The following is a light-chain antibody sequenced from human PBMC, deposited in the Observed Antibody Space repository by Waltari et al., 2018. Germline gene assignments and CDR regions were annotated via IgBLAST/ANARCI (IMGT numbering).Light chain of an antibody. V-gene: IGKV2-29*02. J-gene: IGKJ1*01. Sequence: EIIMSQSPLSLAVTPDQPAPISCKYSQSLLHRKGKTFLVWYLPQSCQSPQLLISEVSRRFSGVPDRFSGSGSGTDFALRISRVEADDVGVYYCMQGTQLPWTFGQGTKVEIK. CDR3: MQGTQLPWT. CDR2: EVS. CDR1: QSLLHRKGKTF.